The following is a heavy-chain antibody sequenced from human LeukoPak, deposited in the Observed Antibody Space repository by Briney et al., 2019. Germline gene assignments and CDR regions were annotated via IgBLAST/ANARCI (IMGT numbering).Heavy chain of an antibody. J-gene: IGHJ4*02. D-gene: IGHD4-17*01. CDR3: AKALMTSVATPLDY. V-gene: IGHV3-23*01. CDR1: GFTFSSYA. Sequence: GGSLRLSCAASGFTFSSYAMTWVRQAPGKGLEWVSLISVIGGSTYYADSVKGRFTISRDNSKNTLFVQMNSLRAEDTAVYYCAKALMTSVATPLDYWGQGTLVTVSS. CDR2: ISVIGGST.